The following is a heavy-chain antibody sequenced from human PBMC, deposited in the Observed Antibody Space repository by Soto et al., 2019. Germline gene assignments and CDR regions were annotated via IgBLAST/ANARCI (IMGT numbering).Heavy chain of an antibody. CDR1: GGVFNSYA. CDR2: IIPVFGTA. J-gene: IGHJ6*02. D-gene: IGHD6-19*01. Sequence: QVHLVQSGAELTKPGSSLKVSCKSSGGVFNSYAISWVRQAPGQGLEWMGGIIPVFGTANLAQRFQDRVTITADRSTKTVYMELRSLRSEDTAVYYCARSAEAVNKGNLDVWGQGTTVTVSS. CDR3: ARSAEAVNKGNLDV. V-gene: IGHV1-69*06.